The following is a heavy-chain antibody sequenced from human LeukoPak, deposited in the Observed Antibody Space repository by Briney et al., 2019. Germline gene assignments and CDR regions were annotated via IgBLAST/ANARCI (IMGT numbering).Heavy chain of an antibody. CDR2: INHSGST. V-gene: IGHV4-39*07. Sequence: SETLSLTCTVSGGSISSSSYYWSWIRQPPGKGLEWIGEINHSGSTNYNPSLKSRVTISVDTSKNQFSPKLSSVTAADTAVYYCARGGLWGQGTLVPVSS. D-gene: IGHD6-25*01. CDR1: GGSISSSSYY. CDR3: ARGGL. J-gene: IGHJ4*02.